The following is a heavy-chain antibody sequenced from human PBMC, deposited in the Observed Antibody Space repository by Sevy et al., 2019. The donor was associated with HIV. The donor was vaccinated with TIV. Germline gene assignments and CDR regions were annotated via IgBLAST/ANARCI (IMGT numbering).Heavy chain of an antibody. D-gene: IGHD6-25*01. CDR1: GGSISTNSYY. CDR3: ARVSWYSSGWLWFDN. V-gene: IGHV4-39*01. Sequence: SETLSLTCTVSGGSISTNSYYWGWIRQPPGKGLAWIATIHYSGSTYYNPSLKSRVTISVDTSKDQFYLKLTSVTAADTSVYYCARVSWYSSGWLWFDNWGQGTLVTVSS. J-gene: IGHJ5*02. CDR2: IHYSGST.